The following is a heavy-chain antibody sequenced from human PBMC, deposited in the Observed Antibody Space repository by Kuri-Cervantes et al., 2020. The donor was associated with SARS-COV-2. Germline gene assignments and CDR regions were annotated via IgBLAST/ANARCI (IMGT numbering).Heavy chain of an antibody. D-gene: IGHD6-6*01. V-gene: IGHV3-21*01. J-gene: IGHJ6*03. CDR2: ISSSSSYI. CDR3: ARDFKLRVEYSSSSQYFYYKDV. CDR1: GFTFSNAW. Sequence: GESLKISCAASGFTFSNAWMSWVRQAPGKGLEWVSSISSSSSYIFYADSVKGRFTISRDNAKNSLSLQMNSLRAEDTAVYYCARDFKLRVEYSSSSQYFYYKDVWGKGTTVTDSS.